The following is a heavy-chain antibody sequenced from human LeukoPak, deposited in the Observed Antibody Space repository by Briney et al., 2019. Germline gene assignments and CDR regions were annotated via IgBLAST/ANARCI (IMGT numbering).Heavy chain of an antibody. J-gene: IGHJ4*02. CDR1: GFAFSDYW. D-gene: IGHD6-6*01. CDR2: IKQDGNEK. V-gene: IGHV3-7*01. CDR3: AREDEYSSSFYGY. Sequence: GGSLRLSCAASGFAFSDYWMSWVRQTPGKGLEWVANIKQDGNEKYYVDSVKGRFTISRDNAKNSLYLQMNSLRAEDTAVYYCAREDEYSSSFYGYWGQGTLVTVSS.